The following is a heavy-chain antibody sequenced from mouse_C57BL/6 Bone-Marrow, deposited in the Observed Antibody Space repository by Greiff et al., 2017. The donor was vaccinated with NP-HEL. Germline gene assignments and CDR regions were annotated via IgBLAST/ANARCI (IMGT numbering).Heavy chain of an antibody. V-gene: IGHV1-55*01. CDR1: GYTFTSYW. CDR2: IYPGSGST. CDR3: ARGGYGSTYFDV. Sequence: QVQLQQPGAELVKPGASVKMSCKASGYTFTSYWITWVKQRPGQGLEWIGDIYPGSGSTNYNEKFKSKATLTVDTSSSTAYMQLSSLTSEDSAVYYCARGGYGSTYFDVWGTGTTVTVSS. D-gene: IGHD1-1*01. J-gene: IGHJ1*03.